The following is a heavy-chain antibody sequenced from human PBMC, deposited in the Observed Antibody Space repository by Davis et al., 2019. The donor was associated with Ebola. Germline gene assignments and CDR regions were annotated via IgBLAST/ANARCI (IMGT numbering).Heavy chain of an antibody. CDR2: IYHSGST. J-gene: IGHJ4*02. CDR3: ARVPDSSWYGVDY. CDR1: GGSIISSNW. Sequence: MPSETLSLTCAVSGGSIISSNWWSWVRQPPGKGLEWIGEIYHSGSTNYNPSFKSRVTISVAKSKNQFSLKLSSVTAADTAVYYCARVPDSSWYGVDYWGQGTPVTVSS. D-gene: IGHD6-13*01. V-gene: IGHV4-4*02.